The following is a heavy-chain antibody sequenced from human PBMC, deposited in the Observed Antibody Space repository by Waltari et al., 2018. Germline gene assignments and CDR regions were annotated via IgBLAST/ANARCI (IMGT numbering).Heavy chain of an antibody. CDR2: IIPICGTA. Sequence: QVQLVQSGAEVKKPGSSVKVSCKASGGTFSSYAISWVRQAPGPGLEWMGGIIPICGTANYAQKFQGRVTITADESTSTAYMERSSLRSEDTAVYYCARGMVAAKGLYSYYYYGMDVWGQGTTVTVSS. J-gene: IGHJ6*02. D-gene: IGHD2-15*01. CDR1: GGTFSSYA. CDR3: ARGMVAAKGLYSYYYYGMDV. V-gene: IGHV1-69*13.